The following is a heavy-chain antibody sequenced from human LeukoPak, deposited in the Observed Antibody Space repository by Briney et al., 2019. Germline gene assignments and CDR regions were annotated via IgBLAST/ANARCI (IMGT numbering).Heavy chain of an antibody. Sequence: PSETLSLTCTVSGGSISSYYWSWIRQPAGKGLEWIGRIYTSGSTNYNPSLKSRVTISVDTSKNQFSLKLSSVTAADTAVYYCARGRIFYDSTGYHYWGQGTLVTVSS. V-gene: IGHV4-4*07. J-gene: IGHJ4*02. D-gene: IGHD3-22*01. CDR1: GGSISSYY. CDR3: ARGRIFYDSTGYHY. CDR2: IYTSGST.